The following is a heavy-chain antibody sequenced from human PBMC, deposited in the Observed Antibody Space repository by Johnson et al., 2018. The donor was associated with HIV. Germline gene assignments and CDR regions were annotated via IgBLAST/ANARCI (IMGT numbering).Heavy chain of an antibody. V-gene: IGHV3-30-3*01. D-gene: IGHD6-19*01. J-gene: IGHJ3*02. CDR3: ARDGYSSGWYGNDAFDI. CDR2: ISYDGSNK. CDR1: GFTFSSYA. Sequence: QVQLVESGGGVVQPGRSLRLSCAASGFTFSSYAMHWVRQAPGKGLEWVAAISYDGSNKYYADSVKGRFTISRDNSKNTLYLQMNSLRAEDTAVYYCARDGYSSGWYGNDAFDIWGQGTLVTVSS.